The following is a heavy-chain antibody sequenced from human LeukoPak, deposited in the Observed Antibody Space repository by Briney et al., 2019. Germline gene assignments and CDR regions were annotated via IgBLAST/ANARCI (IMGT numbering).Heavy chain of an antibody. J-gene: IGHJ4*02. D-gene: IGHD6-19*01. CDR1: GGSFSGYY. Sequence: PSETLSLTCAVYGGSFSGYYWSWIRQPPGKGLEWTGYIYYSGSTNYNPSLKSRVTISVDTSKNQFSLKLSSVTAADTAIYYCARAVSGRFDYWGQGTLVTVSS. V-gene: IGHV4-34*01. CDR2: IYYSGST. CDR3: ARAVSGRFDY.